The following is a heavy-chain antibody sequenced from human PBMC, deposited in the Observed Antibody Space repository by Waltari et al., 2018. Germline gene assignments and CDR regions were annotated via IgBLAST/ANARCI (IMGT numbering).Heavy chain of an antibody. CDR3: ARAPGYGSSTSCYGGYYFDY. CDR2: IYHSGST. Sequence: QVQLQESGPGLVKPSETLSLTCAVSGYSISSGYYWGWIRQPPGKGLEWIGSIYHSGSTYYKPSLKRRVTRSVDTSKNQFSVKPSSVTAADTAVDYCARAPGYGSSTSCYGGYYFDYWGQGTLVTVSS. V-gene: IGHV4-38-2*01. J-gene: IGHJ4*02. CDR1: GYSISSGYY. D-gene: IGHD2-2*01.